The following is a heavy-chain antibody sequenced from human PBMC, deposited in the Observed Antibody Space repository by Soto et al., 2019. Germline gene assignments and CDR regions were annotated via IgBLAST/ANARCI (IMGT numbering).Heavy chain of an antibody. Sequence: SETLSLTCTVSGGSISSYYWSWIRQPPGKGLEWIGYIYYSGSTNYNPSLKSRVTISVDTSKNQFSLKLSSVTAADTAVYYCARHARQQLPIENLDYWGQGTLVTVSS. CDR1: GGSISSYY. D-gene: IGHD6-13*01. J-gene: IGHJ4*02. CDR2: IYYSGST. CDR3: ARHARQQLPIENLDY. V-gene: IGHV4-59*08.